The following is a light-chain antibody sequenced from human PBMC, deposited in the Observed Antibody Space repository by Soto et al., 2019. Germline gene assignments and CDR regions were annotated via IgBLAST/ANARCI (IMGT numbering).Light chain of an antibody. Sequence: IQLTQSPSSLSASVGGRVTITCRASQGISSYLAWYQQKPGKAPKLLIYAASTLQSGVPSRFSGSGSGTDFTLSISSLQPEDFAVYYCQQYGSSPITFGQGTRLEIK. V-gene: IGKV1-9*01. CDR2: AAS. CDR3: QQYGSSPIT. CDR1: QGISSY. J-gene: IGKJ5*01.